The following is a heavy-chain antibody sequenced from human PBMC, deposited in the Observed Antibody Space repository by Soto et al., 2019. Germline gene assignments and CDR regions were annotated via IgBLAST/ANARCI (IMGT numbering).Heavy chain of an antibody. Sequence: QVQLVESGGGVVQPGRSLRLSCAASGFTFSSYAMHWVRQAPGKGLEWVAVISYDGSNKYYADSVKGRFTISRDNSKNTLYLQMNSLRAEDTAVYYCARDPTFVTTVTTVEVDYWGQGTLVTVSS. D-gene: IGHD4-17*01. CDR2: ISYDGSNK. V-gene: IGHV3-30-3*01. CDR1: GFTFSSYA. CDR3: ARDPTFVTTVTTVEVDY. J-gene: IGHJ4*02.